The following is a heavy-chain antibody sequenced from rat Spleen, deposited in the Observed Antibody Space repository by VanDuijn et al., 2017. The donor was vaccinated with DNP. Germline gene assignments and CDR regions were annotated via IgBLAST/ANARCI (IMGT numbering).Heavy chain of an antibody. Sequence: EVQLVESGGGLVQPGRSLKLSCTASGFTFSDYYMAWVRQAPTKGLKWVASISYDGSATYYGDSVKGRFTISRDNAKSALFLQMNSLRSEDTATYYCARLKWERAYYFDYWGQGIMVTVSS. D-gene: IGHD5-1*01. V-gene: IGHV5-22*01. J-gene: IGHJ2*01. CDR2: ISYDGSAT. CDR1: GFTFSDYY. CDR3: ARLKWERAYYFDY.